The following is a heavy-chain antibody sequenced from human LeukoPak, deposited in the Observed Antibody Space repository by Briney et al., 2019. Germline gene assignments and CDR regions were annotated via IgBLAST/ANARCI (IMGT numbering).Heavy chain of an antibody. J-gene: IGHJ4*02. D-gene: IGHD2-15*01. CDR1: AFTFSSYA. CDR3: ATARGGY. Sequence: PGGSLTLPCAASAFTFSSYAMSWVRQAPGKGLEWVSGTSTSGGSTYYADSVKGRFTISRDNSKNTLSLQITSLRAEDTAVYYCATARGGYWGQGTLVTVSS. V-gene: IGHV3-23*01. CDR2: TSTSGGST.